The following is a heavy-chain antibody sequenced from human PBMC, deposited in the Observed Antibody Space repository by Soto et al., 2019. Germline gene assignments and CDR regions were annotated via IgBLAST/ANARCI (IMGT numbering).Heavy chain of an antibody. CDR2: ISHDGDKE. D-gene: IGHD3-16*02. V-gene: IGHV3-30*09. Sequence: GGSLRLSCEASIFTFSAYAMHWVRQTPGKGLEWLAVISHDGDKEHISDSVKGRFAISRDNSKNTLYLQISSLKDEDTAVYQCVASALSFDFWGQGTPVTVSS. J-gene: IGHJ4*02. CDR3: VASALSFDF. CDR1: IFTFSAYA.